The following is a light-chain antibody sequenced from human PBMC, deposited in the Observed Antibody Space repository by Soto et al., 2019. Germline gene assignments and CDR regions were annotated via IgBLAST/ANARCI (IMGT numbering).Light chain of an antibody. Sequence: DIQVTQSPPTLSASVGDRVTITCRASQTISTWMAWYQQKPGKAPKLLLYDASTLQTGVASRFSGSGSGTEFTLIISGLQPDDSATYYYQQYNNTKHPCMFGQGTKVEI. CDR1: QTISTW. CDR2: DAS. V-gene: IGKV1-5*01. J-gene: IGKJ1*01. CDR3: QQYNNTKHPCM.